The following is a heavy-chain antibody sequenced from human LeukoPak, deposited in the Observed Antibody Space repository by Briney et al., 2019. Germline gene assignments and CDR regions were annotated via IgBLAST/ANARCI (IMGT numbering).Heavy chain of an antibody. CDR2: IRSKSDGGAI. V-gene: IGHV3-15*01. D-gene: IGHD2-21*01. Sequence: PGGSLRLSRVTSGFTFSNAWMSWVRQAPGKGLEYVGQIRSKSDGGAIHYAAPVRGRFIISRDDSRNTMYLQMNSLKADDTGLYYCNTLGCDATTCPDYWGQGTPVTVSS. CDR3: NTLGCDATTCPDY. CDR1: GFTFSNAW. J-gene: IGHJ4*02.